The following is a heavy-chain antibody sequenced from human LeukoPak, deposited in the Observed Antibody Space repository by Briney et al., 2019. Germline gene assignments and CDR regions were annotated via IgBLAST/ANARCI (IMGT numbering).Heavy chain of an antibody. CDR2: IYHSGST. D-gene: IGHD1-26*01. J-gene: IGHJ4*02. Sequence: SETLSLTCTVSGYSISSGYYWGWIRQPPGKGLEWVGSIYHSGSTYYNPSLKSRITISVDTSKNQFSLKLSSVTAADTAVYYCARQGAQDFDYWGQGILVTVSS. V-gene: IGHV4-38-2*02. CDR3: ARQGAQDFDY. CDR1: GYSISSGYY.